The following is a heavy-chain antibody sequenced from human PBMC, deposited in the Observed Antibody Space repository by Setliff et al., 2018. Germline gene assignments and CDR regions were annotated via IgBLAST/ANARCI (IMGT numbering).Heavy chain of an antibody. CDR3: ARRLVGRGWFGELENN. Sequence: GASVKVSCKASGGTFSSYAISWVRQAPGQGLEWMGGIIPILGIANYAQKFQGRVTITADKSTSTAYMELSSLRPEDTAVYYCARRLVGRGWFGELENNWGQGTLVTVSS. J-gene: IGHJ4*02. V-gene: IGHV1-69*10. D-gene: IGHD3-10*01. CDR2: IIPILGIA. CDR1: GGTFSSYA.